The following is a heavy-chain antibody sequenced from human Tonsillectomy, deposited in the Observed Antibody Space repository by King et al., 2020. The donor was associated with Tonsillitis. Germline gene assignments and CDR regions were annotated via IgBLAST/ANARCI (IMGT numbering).Heavy chain of an antibody. D-gene: IGHD1-14*01. J-gene: IGHJ4*02. CDR1: GFTFSSYG. CDR3: ARARLYNVCWGIDL. CDR2: ISYDGSRK. V-gene: IGHV3-33*05. Sequence: QVQLVESGGGVVQPGRPLRLSCETSGFTFSSYGMHWVRQAPGKGLEWLAVISYDGSRKHHLDSVEGRFTISRDNSKNTMYLKMSSLRVEDAAVYYCARARLYNVCWGIDLWGRGTLVTVSS.